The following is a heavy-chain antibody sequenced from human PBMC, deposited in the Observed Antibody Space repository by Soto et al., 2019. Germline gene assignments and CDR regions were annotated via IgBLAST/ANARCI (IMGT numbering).Heavy chain of an antibody. CDR1: GGSISRYY. J-gene: IGHJ4*02. Sequence: QVQLQESGPGLVKPSATLSLTCTVSGGSISRYYWSWIRQPPGKGLEWIGYIFNSGRTNYNPSLKRRVIIALDTSKNQFTLKLSSVTAEDTAVYYCARRYGYSFDYWGQGTLVTVSS. D-gene: IGHD1-1*01. V-gene: IGHV4-59*08. CDR3: ARRYGYSFDY. CDR2: IFNSGRT.